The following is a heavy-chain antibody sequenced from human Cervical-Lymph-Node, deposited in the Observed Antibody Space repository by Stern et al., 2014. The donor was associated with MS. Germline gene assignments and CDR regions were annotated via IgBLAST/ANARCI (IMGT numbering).Heavy chain of an antibody. J-gene: IGHJ6*02. V-gene: IGHV1-69*01. D-gene: IGHD4-17*01. Sequence: VQLVQSGAEVKKPGSSVKVSCKASGGTFSSYAISWVRQAPGQGLEWMGGIIPIFGTANYAQKCQGRVTITADESTSTAYMERSSLRSEDTAVYYCARDYGDYVGYYYGMDVWGQGTTVTVSS. CDR2: IIPIFGTA. CDR3: ARDYGDYVGYYYGMDV. CDR1: GGTFSSYA.